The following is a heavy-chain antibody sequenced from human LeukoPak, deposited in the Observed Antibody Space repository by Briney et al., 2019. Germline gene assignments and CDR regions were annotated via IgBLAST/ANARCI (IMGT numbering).Heavy chain of an antibody. CDR1: GFTFDDYA. CDR3: AKDIGALYDSSGFFDY. D-gene: IGHD3-22*01. J-gene: IGHJ4*02. Sequence: GRSLRLSCAASGFTFDDYAMHWVRQAPGKGLEWVSGISWNSGSIGYVDSVKGRFTISRDNAKNSLYLQMNSLRAEDTALYYCAKDIGALYDSSGFFDYWGQGTLVTVSS. V-gene: IGHV3-9*01. CDR2: ISWNSGSI.